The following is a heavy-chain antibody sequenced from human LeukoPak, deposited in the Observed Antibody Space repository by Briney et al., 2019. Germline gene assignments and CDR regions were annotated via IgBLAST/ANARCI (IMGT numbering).Heavy chain of an antibody. J-gene: IGHJ2*01. Sequence: PGGSLRLSCAASGITFNSYTMNWVRQAPGKGLEWVSSISSSSSYIYYAASVKGRFTISRDNAKNSLYLQMNSLRAEDTAVYYCARAAYSSTWYSRYFDLWGRGTLVTVSS. CDR1: GITFNSYT. V-gene: IGHV3-21*01. CDR3: ARAAYSSTWYSRYFDL. CDR2: ISSSSSYI. D-gene: IGHD6-13*01.